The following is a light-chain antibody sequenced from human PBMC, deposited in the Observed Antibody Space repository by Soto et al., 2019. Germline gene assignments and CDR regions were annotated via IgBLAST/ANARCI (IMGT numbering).Light chain of an antibody. CDR2: DAS. V-gene: IGKV3-11*01. J-gene: IGKJ5*01. CDR3: HQLSTSPST. CDR1: QSVSSY. Sequence: EIVLTQSPATLSLSPGERATLSCRASQSVSSYLAWYQQKPGQAPRLLIYDASNRATGIPARFSGSGSGTDFTLTISSLEPEDFPLYYCHQLSTSPSTFGQGTLLQIK.